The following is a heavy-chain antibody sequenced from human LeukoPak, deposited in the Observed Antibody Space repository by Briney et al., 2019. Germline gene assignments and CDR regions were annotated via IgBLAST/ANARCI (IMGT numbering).Heavy chain of an antibody. V-gene: IGHV1-46*01. J-gene: IGHJ4*02. Sequence: ASVKVSCKASGYTFINYYIQWVRQSPGQGLEWVGLINPSGGGTSTAQKFQGRVAMTRDTSTSAVYMELSRLRSQDTAVYYCARVKSCGGVCYFLDHWGQGTLVTVSS. D-gene: IGHD2-21*02. CDR2: INPSGGGT. CDR1: GYTFINYY. CDR3: ARVKSCGGVCYFLDH.